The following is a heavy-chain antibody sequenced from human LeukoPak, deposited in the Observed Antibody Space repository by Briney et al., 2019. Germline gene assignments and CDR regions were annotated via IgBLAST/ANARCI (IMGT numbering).Heavy chain of an antibody. Sequence: PSETLSLTCTVSGGSISSYYWSWIRQPPGKGLEWIGCFYYSGSTNYNPSLKSRVTISVDTSRNQFSLNLRSVTAADTAVYYCARVSRAAAADFDYWGQGTRVTVSS. CDR3: ARVSRAAAADFDY. V-gene: IGHV4-59*01. CDR2: FYYSGST. D-gene: IGHD6-13*01. J-gene: IGHJ4*02. CDR1: GGSISSYY.